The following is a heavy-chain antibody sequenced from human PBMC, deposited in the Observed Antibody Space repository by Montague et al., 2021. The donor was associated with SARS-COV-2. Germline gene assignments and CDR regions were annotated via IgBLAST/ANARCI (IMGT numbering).Heavy chain of an antibody. V-gene: IGHV4-34*01. CDR1: DGSFSDYS. Sequence: SETLSLTCAVYDGSFSDYSWTWIRQHPGKGLEWIGEINHRGSTNYNPPLKSRVTISVDTSKNQFSLKMTSVTAADTAVYYCARGRQHINMVVVVVTGGEYYFDFWGQGTLVAVSS. D-gene: IGHD3-22*01. CDR3: ARGRQHINMVVVVVTGGEYYFDF. CDR2: INHRGST. J-gene: IGHJ4*02.